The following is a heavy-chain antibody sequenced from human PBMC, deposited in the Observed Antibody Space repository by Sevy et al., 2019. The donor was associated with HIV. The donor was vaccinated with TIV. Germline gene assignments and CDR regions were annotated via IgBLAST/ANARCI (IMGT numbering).Heavy chain of an antibody. D-gene: IGHD6-13*01. J-gene: IGHJ4*02. CDR2: ISSGGGST. CDR1: GFTFSSYA. CDR3: AKRRAIAGAGFDY. V-gene: IGHV3-23*01. Sequence: GGSLRLSCEASGFTFSSYAMGWVRQAPGKGLVWVSSISSGGGSTYYADSVKGRFTISRDNSKNTIYLQMNSLRGDDTALFYCAKRRAIAGAGFDYWGRATLVTVSS.